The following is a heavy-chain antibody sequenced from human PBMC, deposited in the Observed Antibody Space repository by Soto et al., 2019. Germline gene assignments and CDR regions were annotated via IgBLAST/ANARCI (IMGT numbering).Heavy chain of an antibody. V-gene: IGHV4-39*01. J-gene: IGHJ4*02. CDR1: GGSISSSSYY. Sequence: QLQLQESGPGLVKPSETLSLTCTVSGGSISSSSYYWGWIRQPPGKGLEWIVSIYYSGSNYYNPSLKSRVTISVDTSKNQFSLKLSSVTAADTAVYYCARHFDRGSGWYVEFDYWGQGTLVTVSS. CDR3: ARHFDRGSGWYVEFDY. D-gene: IGHD6-19*01. CDR2: IYYSGSN.